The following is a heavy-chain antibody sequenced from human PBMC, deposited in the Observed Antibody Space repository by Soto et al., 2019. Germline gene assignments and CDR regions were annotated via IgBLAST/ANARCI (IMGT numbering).Heavy chain of an antibody. D-gene: IGHD2-15*01. V-gene: IGHV1-69*04. CDR1: GVTFSSYT. CDR2: IIPILGIA. J-gene: IGHJ5*02. CDR3: ARDIVVVAATRGKSSWFDP. Sequence: ASVKVSCRASGVTFSSYTISWVRQAPGQGLEWMGRIIPILGIANYAQKFQGRVTITADKSTSTAYMELSSLRSEDTAVYYCARDIVVVAATRGKSSWFDPWGQGTLVTVSS.